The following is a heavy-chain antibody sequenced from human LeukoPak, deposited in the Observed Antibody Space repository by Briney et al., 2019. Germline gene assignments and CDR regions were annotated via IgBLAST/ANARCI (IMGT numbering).Heavy chain of an antibody. J-gene: IGHJ5*02. CDR3: ARGGVVVAPSSAIFDP. Sequence: ASVKVSCKASGYTFTSYDINWVRQATGQGLEWMGWMNPNSGNTGYAQKFQGRVTMTRNTSISTAYMELSSLRSEDTAVYYCARGGVVVAPSSAIFDPWGQGTLVTVSS. CDR1: GYTFTSYD. CDR2: MNPNSGNT. D-gene: IGHD2-15*01. V-gene: IGHV1-8*01.